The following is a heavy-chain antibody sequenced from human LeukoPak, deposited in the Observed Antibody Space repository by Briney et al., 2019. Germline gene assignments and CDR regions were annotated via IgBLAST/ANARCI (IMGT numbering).Heavy chain of an antibody. V-gene: IGHV3-30*04. D-gene: IGHD4-17*01. CDR3: ARVAPRGGRTTVTTKTYYYYYYMDV. CDR2: ISYDGSNK. J-gene: IGHJ6*03. CDR1: GFTFSSYA. Sequence: PGRSLRLSCAASGFTFSSYAMHWVRQAPGKGLEWVAVISYDGSNKYYADSVKGRFTISRDNAKNSLYLQMNSLRAEDTAVYYCARVAPRGGRTTVTTKTYYYYYYMDVWGKGITVTISS.